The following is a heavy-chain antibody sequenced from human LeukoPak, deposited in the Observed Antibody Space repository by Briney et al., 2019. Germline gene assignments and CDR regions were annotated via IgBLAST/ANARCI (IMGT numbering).Heavy chain of an antibody. CDR1: GYTFTSYG. CDR3: ARDGVVSYDSSALGEFDY. V-gene: IGHV1-18*01. CDR2: ISAYNGNT. Sequence: EASVKVSCKASGYTFTSYGISWVRQAPGQGLEWMGWISAYNGNTNYAQKLQGRVTMTTDTSTSTAYMELRSLRSDDTAVYYCARDGVVSYDSSALGEFDYWGQGTLVTVSS. D-gene: IGHD3-22*01. J-gene: IGHJ4*02.